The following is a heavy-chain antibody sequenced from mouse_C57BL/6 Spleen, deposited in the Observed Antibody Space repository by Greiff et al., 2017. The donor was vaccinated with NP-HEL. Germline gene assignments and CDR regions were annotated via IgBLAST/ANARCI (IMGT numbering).Heavy chain of an antibody. CDR3: ARWNYYAMDC. CDR1: GYTFTSYW. Sequence: QVQLQQPGAELVRPGSSVKLSCKASGYTFTSYWMHWVKQRPIQGLEWIGNIDPSDSETHYNQKFKDKATLTVDKSSSTAYMQRSSLTSEDSAVYYCARWNYYAMDCWGQGTSVTVSS. J-gene: IGHJ4*01. CDR2: IDPSDSET. V-gene: IGHV1-52*01.